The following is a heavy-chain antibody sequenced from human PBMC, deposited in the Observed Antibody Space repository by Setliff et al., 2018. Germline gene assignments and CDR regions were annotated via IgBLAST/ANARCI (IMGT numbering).Heavy chain of an antibody. Sequence: LSLTCTVSGASISSSSYYWAWIRQPPGRGLELIGSIFYGGSTYYSPSLKSRVTISIDASKNQFSLKLDSVTAADTAVYYCARTDDYYNFYAYWGQGTLVTVSS. V-gene: IGHV4-39*07. CDR2: IFYGGST. CDR3: ARTDDYYNFYAY. D-gene: IGHD3-3*01. CDR1: GASISSSSYY. J-gene: IGHJ4*02.